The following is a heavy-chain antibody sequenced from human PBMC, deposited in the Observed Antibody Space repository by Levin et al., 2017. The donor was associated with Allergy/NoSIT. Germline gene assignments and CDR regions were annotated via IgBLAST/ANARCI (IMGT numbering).Heavy chain of an antibody. CDR2: FDPEDGET. CDR3: ATENDYIWGSYRYFDY. J-gene: IGHJ4*02. V-gene: IGHV1-24*01. Sequence: ASVKVSCKVSGYTLTELSMHWVRQAPGKGLEWMGGFDPEDGETIYAQKFQGRVTMTEDTSTDTAYMELSSLRSEDTAVYYCATENDYIWGSYRYFDYWGQGTLVTVSS. D-gene: IGHD3-16*02. CDR1: GYTLTELS.